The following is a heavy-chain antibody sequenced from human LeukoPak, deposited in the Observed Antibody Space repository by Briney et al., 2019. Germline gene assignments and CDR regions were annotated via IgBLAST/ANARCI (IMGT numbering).Heavy chain of an antibody. CDR2: IYSGGST. CDR1: GFTVSTNY. Sequence: GGSLRLSCAASGFTVSTNYMTWVRQAPGKGLEWVSLIYSGGSTYYADSVKGRFTISRDNSKNTLYLQMNSLRAEDTAVYYCARDRLRYFDYWGQGTLVTVSS. V-gene: IGHV3-66*01. J-gene: IGHJ4*02. D-gene: IGHD3-9*01. CDR3: ARDRLRYFDY.